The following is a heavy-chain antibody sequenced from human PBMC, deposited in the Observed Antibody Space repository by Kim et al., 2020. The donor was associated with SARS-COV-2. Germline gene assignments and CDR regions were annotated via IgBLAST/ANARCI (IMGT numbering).Heavy chain of an antibody. CDR3: ARMSIMRFDL. Sequence: FGPTLVNPTATLTLTCNVSGFSLSNARVAVSWIRQPPGKALEWLAHIFLSGERSYSSSLKSRLTISTDTSKSQVVLTMTNVDPADTATYYCARMSIMRFDLWGQGILVTVSS. J-gene: IGHJ1*01. CDR2: IFLSGER. D-gene: IGHD3-16*01. CDR1: GFSLSNARVA. V-gene: IGHV2-26*01.